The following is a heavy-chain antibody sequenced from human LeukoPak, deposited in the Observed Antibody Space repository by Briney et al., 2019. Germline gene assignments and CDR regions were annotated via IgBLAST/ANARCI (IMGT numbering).Heavy chain of an antibody. V-gene: IGHV3-21*01. Sequence: GGSLRLSCAASGFTFSSYSMNWVRQAPGKGLEWVSSVSSSSSYIYYADSVKGRFTISRDNAKNSLYLQMNSLRAEDTAVYYCASSSSWYTFGYWGQGTLVTVSS. CDR2: VSSSSSYI. CDR3: ASSSSWYTFGY. D-gene: IGHD6-13*01. J-gene: IGHJ4*02. CDR1: GFTFSSYS.